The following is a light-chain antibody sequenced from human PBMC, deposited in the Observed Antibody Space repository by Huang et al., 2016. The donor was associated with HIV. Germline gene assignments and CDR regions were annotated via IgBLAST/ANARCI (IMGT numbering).Light chain of an antibody. CDR3: QQSYRTPRT. J-gene: IGKJ2*01. CDR2: GAY. CDR1: QASDKY. Sequence: DIQMTQFPTSLSASVEDRVTITCRAGQASDKYLNLYQQKSGRAPRLLIYGAYKLQSWVPSRFNCRASGTHFSLTINSLQPDDSAIYYCQQSYRTPRTFGQGTNLEI. V-gene: IGKV1-39*01.